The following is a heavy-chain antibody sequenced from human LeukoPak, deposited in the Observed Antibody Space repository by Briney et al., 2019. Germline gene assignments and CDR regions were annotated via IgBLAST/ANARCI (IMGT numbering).Heavy chain of an antibody. CDR1: GYAFTSYY. CDR3: AREGYGDYGGFDY. D-gene: IGHD4-17*01. J-gene: IGHJ4*02. Sequence: EASVKLSCKASGYAFTSYYMNCVRQAPGQGLEWMGIINPSGGSTSYAQKFRGRVTMTRDTSTSTVYMELSSLRSEDTAVYYCAREGYGDYGGFDYWGQGALVTVSS. V-gene: IGHV1-46*01. CDR2: INPSGGST.